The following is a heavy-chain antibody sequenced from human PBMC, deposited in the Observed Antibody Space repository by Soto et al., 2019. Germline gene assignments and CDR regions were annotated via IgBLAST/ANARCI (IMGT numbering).Heavy chain of an antibody. CDR1: GFIFSNAW. V-gene: IGHV3-15*01. J-gene: IGHJ4*02. CDR3: TTTWELLLYFDN. Sequence: EVRLVESGGGLVKPGGSLRLSCAASGFIFSNAWMTWVRQAPGKGLEWVGRIKSKRDGGTTDYAAPVKGRFTISRDDSKNTLSLQMNSLKIEDTAVYYCTTTWELLLYFDNWGQGTLVTVSS. CDR2: IKSKRDGGTT. D-gene: IGHD2-15*01.